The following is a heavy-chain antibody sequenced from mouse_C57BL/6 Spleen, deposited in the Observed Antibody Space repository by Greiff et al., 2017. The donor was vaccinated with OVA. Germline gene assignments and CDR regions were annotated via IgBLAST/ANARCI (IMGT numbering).Heavy chain of an antibody. D-gene: IGHD1-1*01. CDR3: ARDRGYGSSLYAMDY. J-gene: IGHJ4*01. CDR1: GFTFSDYY. Sequence: EVMLVESEGGLVQPGSSMKLSCTASGFTFSDYYMAWVRQVPEKGLEWVANINYDGSSTYYLDSLKSRFIISRDNAKNILYLQMSSLKSEDTATYYCARDRGYGSSLYAMDYWGQGTSVTVSS. CDR2: INYDGSST. V-gene: IGHV5-16*01.